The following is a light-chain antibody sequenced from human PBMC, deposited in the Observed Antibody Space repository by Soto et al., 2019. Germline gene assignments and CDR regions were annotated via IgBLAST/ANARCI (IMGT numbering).Light chain of an antibody. CDR1: QAISNY. CDR3: QKYNISPFT. Sequence: DIQMTQSPSSLSASVGDRVTITCRASQAISNYLAWYQQKPGKVPKLLIYAASTLQSGVPSRFSGSGSGTYFTLTISSLNPEDVASYYCQKYNISPFTFGPGTKVDIK. V-gene: IGKV1-27*01. J-gene: IGKJ3*01. CDR2: AAS.